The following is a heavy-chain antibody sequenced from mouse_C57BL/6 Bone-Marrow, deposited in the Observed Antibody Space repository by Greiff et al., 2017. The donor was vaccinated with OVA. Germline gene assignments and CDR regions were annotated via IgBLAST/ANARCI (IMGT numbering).Heavy chain of an antibody. CDR3: ARRYYGSSWYFDV. CDR1: GYTFTSYW. CDR2: IYPGSGST. V-gene: IGHV1-55*01. Sequence: QVQLQQPGAELVKPGAPVKMSCKASGYTFTSYWITWVKQRPGQGLEWIGDIYPGSGSTNYNEKFKSKATLTVDTSSSTAYMQLSSLTSEDSAVYYCARRYYGSSWYFDVWGTGTTVTVSS. D-gene: IGHD1-1*01. J-gene: IGHJ1*03.